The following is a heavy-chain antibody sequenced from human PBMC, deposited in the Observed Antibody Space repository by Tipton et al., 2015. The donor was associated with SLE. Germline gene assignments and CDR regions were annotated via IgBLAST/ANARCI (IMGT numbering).Heavy chain of an antibody. V-gene: IGHV4-39*07. CDR1: GGSISSNSYY. CDR3: SCGYSYGFDY. CDR2: IYYSGST. D-gene: IGHD5-18*01. Sequence: LRLYCIVSGGSISSNSYYWGWIRQPPGKGLEWIGSIYYSGSTYYNPSLKSRVTISVDTSKNQFSLKLSSVTAADTAVYYCSCGYSYGFDYWGQGTLVTVSS. J-gene: IGHJ4*02.